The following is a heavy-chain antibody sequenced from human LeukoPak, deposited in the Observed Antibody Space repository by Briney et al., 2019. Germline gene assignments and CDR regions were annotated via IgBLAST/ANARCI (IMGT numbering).Heavy chain of an antibody. Sequence: GGSLRLSCAASGFTFSSYSMNWVRQAPGKGLEWVSSISSSSSYIYYADSVKGRFTISRDNAKNSLYLQMNSLRAEDTAVYYCARAFFPDYDFWSGTRCAFDIWGQGTMVTVSS. J-gene: IGHJ3*02. CDR2: ISSSSSYI. CDR3: ARAFFPDYDFWSGTRCAFDI. D-gene: IGHD3-3*01. CDR1: GFTFSSYS. V-gene: IGHV3-21*01.